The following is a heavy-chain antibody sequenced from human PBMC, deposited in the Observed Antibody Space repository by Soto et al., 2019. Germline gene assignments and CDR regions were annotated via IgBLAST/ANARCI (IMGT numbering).Heavy chain of an antibody. CDR1: GFTFSRFS. D-gene: IGHD4-4*01. CDR3: ARDKDHSIDY. CDR2: ISSTGNTI. J-gene: IGHJ4*02. Sequence: EVQLVESGGGLVQPGGSLRLSCAASGFTFSRFSLNWVRQAPGKGLEGVSYISSTGNTIYYADSVKGRFTISRDLAKNSLYLQMNNLRDEDSAVYYCARDKDHSIDYWGQGTLVTVSS. V-gene: IGHV3-48*02.